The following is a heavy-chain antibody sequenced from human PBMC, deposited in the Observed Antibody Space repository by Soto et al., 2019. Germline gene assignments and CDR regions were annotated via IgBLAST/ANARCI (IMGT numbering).Heavy chain of an antibody. J-gene: IGHJ3*02. V-gene: IGHV1-2*02. CDR2: INPATGAA. D-gene: IGHD3-3*01. CDR3: ARGGGVGVAGSAAFDM. Sequence: QLHLVQSGAVVKKPGASVTVSCSASGYPVTAYYMHWVRQAPGRGLEWMGGINPATGAAKYTQTFRGRVPMPRDPPPITVFMELSGLTSEAPAVFYVARGGGVGVAGSAAFDMWGQGTLVTVSS. CDR1: GYPVTAYY.